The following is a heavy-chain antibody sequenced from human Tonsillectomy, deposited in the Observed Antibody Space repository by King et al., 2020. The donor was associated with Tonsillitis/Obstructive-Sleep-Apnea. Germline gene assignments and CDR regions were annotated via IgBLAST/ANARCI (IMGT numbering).Heavy chain of an antibody. CDR3: ARATRKLLWFRELLLAALFDY. CDR1: GGSISSSSYY. CDR2: IYYSGST. V-gene: IGHV4-39*01. Sequence: LQLQESGPGLVKPSETLSLTCTVSGGSISSSSYYWGWIRQPPGKGLEWIGSIYYSGSTYYNPSLKSRVTISVDTSKNQFSLKLSSVTAADTAVYYCARATRKLLWFRELLLAALFDYWGQGTLVTVSS. J-gene: IGHJ4*02. D-gene: IGHD3-10*01.